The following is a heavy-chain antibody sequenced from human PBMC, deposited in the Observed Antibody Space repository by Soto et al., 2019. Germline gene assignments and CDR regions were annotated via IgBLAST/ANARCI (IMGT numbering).Heavy chain of an antibody. V-gene: IGHV2-5*02. J-gene: IGHJ4*02. D-gene: IGHD3-9*01. CDR3: AHKGPEDWPLDY. Sequence: TPIHQLCCALYWISLTIYGLCISRIRQPPGKALEWLAVIYWDDSKHYSPSLRSRLTITKDTYKNQVVLTMTNMDPMDTGTYYCAHKGPEDWPLDYWGQGTLVTVS. CDR1: WISLTIYGLC. CDR2: IYWDDSK.